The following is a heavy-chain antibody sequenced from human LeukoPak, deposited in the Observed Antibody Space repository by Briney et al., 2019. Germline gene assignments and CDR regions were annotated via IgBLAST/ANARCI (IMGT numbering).Heavy chain of an antibody. CDR1: GGTFSSYA. Sequence: GASVKVSCKASGGTFSSYAISWVRQAPGQGLEWMGGIIPIFGTANYAQKFQGRVTITADKSTSTAYMELRSLRSDDTAVYYCARNLVVMYYFDYWGQGTLVTVSS. CDR3: ARNLVVMYYFDY. D-gene: IGHD2-15*01. J-gene: IGHJ4*02. CDR2: IIPIFGTA. V-gene: IGHV1-69*06.